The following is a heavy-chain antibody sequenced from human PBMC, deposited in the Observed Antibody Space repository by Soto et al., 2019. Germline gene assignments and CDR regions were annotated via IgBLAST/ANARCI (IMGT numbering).Heavy chain of an antibody. CDR1: GYTLTELS. D-gene: IGHD2-2*01. Sequence: ASVKVSCKVSGYTLTELSIHWVRQAPGKGLEWMGGFDPEDGETIYAQKFQGRATMTEDTSTDTAYMELSSLRSEDTAVYYCATEYQLQRYFDYWGQGTLVTVSS. V-gene: IGHV1-24*01. CDR3: ATEYQLQRYFDY. J-gene: IGHJ4*02. CDR2: FDPEDGET.